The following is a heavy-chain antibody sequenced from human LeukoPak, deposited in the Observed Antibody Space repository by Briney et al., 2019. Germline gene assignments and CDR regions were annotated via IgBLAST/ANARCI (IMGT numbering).Heavy chain of an antibody. CDR1: GGSISSSNW. J-gene: IGHJ3*02. Sequence: PSETLSLTCAVSGGSISSSNWWSWVRQPPGKGLEWIGEIYHSGSTNYNPSLKSRVTISVDKSKNQFSLKLSSVTAADTAVYYCARERIAAAGGGDAFDIWGQGTMVTVSS. D-gene: IGHD6-13*01. V-gene: IGHV4-4*02. CDR2: IYHSGST. CDR3: ARERIAAAGGGDAFDI.